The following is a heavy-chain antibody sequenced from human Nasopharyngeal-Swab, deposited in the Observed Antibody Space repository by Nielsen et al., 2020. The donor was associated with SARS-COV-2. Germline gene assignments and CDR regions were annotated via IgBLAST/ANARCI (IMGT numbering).Heavy chain of an antibody. CDR3: AHRSGNWNYASFDY. Sequence: SGPTLAHPTDALRLTCTFSGFSLSTTGVGVGWIRQPPGKALEWLALIYWHDERRYRPPLKSRLTITKDTSKNQVVLTMTNMDPVDTAPFYCAHRSGNWNYASFDYWGQGTLVTVSS. D-gene: IGHD1-7*01. CDR2: IYWHDER. V-gene: IGHV2-5*01. CDR1: GFSLSTTGVG. J-gene: IGHJ4*02.